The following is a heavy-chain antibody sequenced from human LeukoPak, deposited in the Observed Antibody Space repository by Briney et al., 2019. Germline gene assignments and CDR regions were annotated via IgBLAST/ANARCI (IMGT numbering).Heavy chain of an antibody. CDR2: ISIDGSLT. Sequence: TGGSLRLSCAVSGFTLSNYWMHWVRQAPGKGLVWVSRISIDGSLTTYADYVKGRFTISRDNAKNTLYLQMNSLRAEDTAVYYCAIEGETSHNYYVNVWGKGTTVTVSS. D-gene: IGHD2-21*01. J-gene: IGHJ6*03. CDR3: AIEGETSHNYYVNV. V-gene: IGHV3-74*01. CDR1: GFTLSNYW.